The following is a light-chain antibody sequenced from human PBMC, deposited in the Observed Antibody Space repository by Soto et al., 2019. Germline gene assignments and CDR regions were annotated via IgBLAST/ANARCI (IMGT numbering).Light chain of an antibody. CDR3: QKYNSAPQT. Sequence: DIQMTQSPSSLSASVGDRVTITCRASQGINNYLAWYQQKPGKVPKLLINAASTLQSGVPSRISGSGSGTYFTLTISSLQPEDVATYYCQKYNSAPQTFGQGTKVEIK. CDR2: AAS. J-gene: IGKJ1*01. CDR1: QGINNY. V-gene: IGKV1-27*01.